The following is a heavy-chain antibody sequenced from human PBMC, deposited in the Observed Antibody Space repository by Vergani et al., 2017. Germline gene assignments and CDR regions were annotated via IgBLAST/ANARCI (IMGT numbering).Heavy chain of an antibody. Sequence: QVQLVESGGGVVQPGRSLRLSCVASGFTSNQYGMHWVRQAPGKGLEWVAFTWYDGNNIQYADSVKGRFTISRDNSKRTMYLQMNSLRDEDTGVYYCARDLRLLYNRFDPWGQGTLVTVSS. CDR3: ARDLRLLYNRFDP. V-gene: IGHV3-33*01. CDR2: TWYDGNNI. D-gene: IGHD1-14*01. J-gene: IGHJ5*02. CDR1: GFTSNQYG.